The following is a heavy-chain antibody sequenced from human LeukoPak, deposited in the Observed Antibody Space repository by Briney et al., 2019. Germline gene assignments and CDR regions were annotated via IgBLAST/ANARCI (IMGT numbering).Heavy chain of an antibody. J-gene: IGHJ5*02. V-gene: IGHV3-7*01. D-gene: IGHD1-7*01. CDR2: IKQDGSEK. Sequence: GGSLRPSCAASGFTFSSYWMSWVRQAPGKGLEWVANIKQDGSEKYYVDSVKGRFTISRDNAKNSLYLQMNSLRAEDTAVYYCASEGNYSLSFDPWGQGTLVTVSS. CDR1: GFTFSSYW. CDR3: ASEGNYSLSFDP.